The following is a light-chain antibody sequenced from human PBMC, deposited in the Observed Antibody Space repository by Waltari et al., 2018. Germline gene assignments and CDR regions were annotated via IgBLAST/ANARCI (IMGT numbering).Light chain of an antibody. Sequence: DIQMTQSPSTLSASVGDRVTITCRASQSISSWLAWYPQKPGEAPNLLIYDASSLQSGVPSRFSGSGSGTEFTLTISSLQPDDIATYYCQQYNSSPWTFGQGTKVEIK. V-gene: IGKV1-5*01. J-gene: IGKJ1*01. CDR2: DAS. CDR1: QSISSW. CDR3: QQYNSSPWT.